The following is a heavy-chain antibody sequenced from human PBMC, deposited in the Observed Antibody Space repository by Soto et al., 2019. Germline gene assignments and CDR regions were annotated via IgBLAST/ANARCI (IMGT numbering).Heavy chain of an antibody. J-gene: IGHJ6*02. CDR2: ISGSGGST. V-gene: IGHV3-23*01. CDR3: AKDSSSGWPMDSYYYYYGMDC. D-gene: IGHD6-19*01. Sequence: GGSLRLSCAASGFTFSSYAMSWVRQAPGKGLEWVSAISGSGGSTYYADSVKGRFTISRDNSKNTLYLQMNSLRAEDTAVYYCAKDSSSGWPMDSYYYYYGMDCPGQATTVTVAS. CDR1: GFTFSSYA.